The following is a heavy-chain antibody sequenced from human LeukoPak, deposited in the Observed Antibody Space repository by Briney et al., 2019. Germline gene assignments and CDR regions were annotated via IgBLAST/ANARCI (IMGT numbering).Heavy chain of an antibody. J-gene: IGHJ4*02. CDR3: ARTISEDNYFDY. CDR2: INPSGGST. V-gene: IGHV1-46*01. CDR1: GYTFTSYY. D-gene: IGHD2-15*01. Sequence: ASVKVSCTASGYTFTSYYMHWVRQAPGQGLEWMGIINPSGGSTSYAQKFQGRVTMTRDTSTSTVYMELSSLRSEDTDVYYCARTISEDNYFDYWGQGTLVTVSS.